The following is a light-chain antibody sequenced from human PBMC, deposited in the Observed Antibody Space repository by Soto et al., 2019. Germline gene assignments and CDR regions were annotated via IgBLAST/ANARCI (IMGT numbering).Light chain of an antibody. CDR1: QSVSSSY. J-gene: IGKJ5*01. CDR3: QQYGSSPIT. CDR2: VAS. V-gene: IGKV3-20*01. Sequence: EIVLTQSPGTLSLSPGERATLSCRASQSVSSSYLAWYQQRPGQAPRLLIYVASNRATGTPDRFSGSGSGTDFTLTISRREPEDFAVYYCQQYGSSPITFGQGTRLEIK.